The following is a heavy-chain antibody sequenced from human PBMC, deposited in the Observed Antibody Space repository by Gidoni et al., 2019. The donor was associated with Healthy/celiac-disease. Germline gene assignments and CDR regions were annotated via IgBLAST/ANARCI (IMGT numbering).Heavy chain of an antibody. CDR2: ISGSGGST. D-gene: IGHD1-26*01. J-gene: IGHJ4*02. CDR3: AKGPFLVGATDY. Sequence: EVQLLESGGGLVQPAGSLRLSCAASGFTFSSYAMSWVRQAPGKGLEWVSAISGSGGSTYYADSVKGRFTISRDNSKNTLYLQMNSLRAEDTAVYYCAKGPFLVGATDYWGQGTLVTVSS. CDR1: GFTFSSYA. V-gene: IGHV3-23*01.